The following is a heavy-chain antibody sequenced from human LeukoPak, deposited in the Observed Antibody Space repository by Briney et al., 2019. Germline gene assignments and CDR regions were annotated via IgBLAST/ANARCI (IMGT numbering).Heavy chain of an antibody. V-gene: IGHV3-7*01. Sequence: GGSLRLSCAASGFTFSSYGMHWVRQAPGKGLEWVANIKQDGSEKYYVDSVKGRFTISRDNAKNSLYLQMNSLRAEDTAVYYCARDSSWTRAFDIWGQGTMVTLSS. J-gene: IGHJ3*02. D-gene: IGHD2-2*01. CDR2: IKQDGSEK. CDR3: ARDSSWTRAFDI. CDR1: GFTFSSYG.